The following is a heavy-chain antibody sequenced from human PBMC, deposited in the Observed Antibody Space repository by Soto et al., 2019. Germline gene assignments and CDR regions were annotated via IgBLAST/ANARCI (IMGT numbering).Heavy chain of an antibody. CDR3: ARGEKYSSGWYDGAFDI. Sequence: ASVKVSCKASGYTFTSYDINWVRQATGQGLEWMGWMNPNSGNTGYAQKFQGRVTMTRNTSISTAYMELSSLRSEDTAVYYCARGEKYSSGWYDGAFDIWGQGTMVTVSS. CDR2: MNPNSGNT. J-gene: IGHJ3*02. D-gene: IGHD6-19*01. CDR1: GYTFTSYD. V-gene: IGHV1-8*01.